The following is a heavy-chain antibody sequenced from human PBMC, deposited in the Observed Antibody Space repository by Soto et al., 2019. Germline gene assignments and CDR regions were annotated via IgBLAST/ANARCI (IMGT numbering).Heavy chain of an antibody. D-gene: IGHD1-26*01. V-gene: IGHV2-5*02. CDR3: AHSSYMVGAPGSYYYGMDV. J-gene: IGHJ6*02. CDR1: GFSLSTSGVG. Sequence: SGPTLVNPTQTLTLTCTFSGFSLSTSGVGVGWIRQPPGKALEWLALIYWDDDKRYSPSLKSRLTITKDTSKNQVVLTMTNMDPVDTATYYCAHSSYMVGAPGSYYYGMDVWGQGTTVTVSS. CDR2: IYWDDDK.